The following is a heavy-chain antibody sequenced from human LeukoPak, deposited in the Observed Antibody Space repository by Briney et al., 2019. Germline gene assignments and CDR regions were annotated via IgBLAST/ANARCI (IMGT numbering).Heavy chain of an antibody. D-gene: IGHD3-22*01. CDR2: ISSSGGST. J-gene: IGHJ4*02. CDR1: GFTFSSYA. Sequence: QAGGSLRLSCAASGFTFSSYAMRWVRQAPGKGLECVSVISSSGGSTYYADSVKGRFTISRDNSKNTLYLQMNSLRAEDTAVYYCAKGVDSRGYSLFDYWGQGTLVTVSS. CDR3: AKGVDSRGYSLFDY. V-gene: IGHV3-23*01.